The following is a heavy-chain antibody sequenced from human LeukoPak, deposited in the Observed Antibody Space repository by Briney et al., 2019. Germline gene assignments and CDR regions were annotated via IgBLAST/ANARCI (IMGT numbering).Heavy chain of an antibody. CDR3: AKDGPYGMDV. CDR1: GFTFDDYT. CDR2: ISWDGGST. J-gene: IGHJ6*02. V-gene: IGHV3-43*01. Sequence: GGPLRLSCAASGFTFDDYTMHWVRQAPGKGLEWVSLISWDGGSTYYADSVKGRFTISRDNSKNSLYLQMNSLRTEDTALYYCAKDGPYGMDVWGQGTTVTVSS.